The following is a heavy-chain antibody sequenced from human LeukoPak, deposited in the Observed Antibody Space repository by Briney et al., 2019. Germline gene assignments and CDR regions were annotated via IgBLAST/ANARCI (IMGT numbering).Heavy chain of an antibody. V-gene: IGHV3-7*01. CDR2: IKQDGTEK. CDR1: GFTFSNYW. Sequence: PGGSLRLSCAASGFTFSNYWMTWVRQAPGKGLEWVANIKQDGTEKFYVDSVKGRFTISRDNAKNSLYLQMNSLRAEDTAVYYCARERYSYGHQAFDYWGQGTLVTVSS. J-gene: IGHJ4*02. CDR3: ARERYSYGHQAFDY. D-gene: IGHD5-18*01.